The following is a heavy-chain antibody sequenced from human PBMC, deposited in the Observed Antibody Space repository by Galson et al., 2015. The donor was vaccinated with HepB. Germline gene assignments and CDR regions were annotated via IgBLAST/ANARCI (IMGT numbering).Heavy chain of an antibody. V-gene: IGHV3-23*01. CDR1: GFTFSNYA. J-gene: IGHJ4*02. CDR2: ISGSGGST. Sequence: SLRLSCAASGFTFSNYAMSWVRQAPGKGLEWVSSISGSGGSTYYADSVKGRFTISRDNSKNTIYMQMNSLSAEDTAIYYCAKASCTTTSCYGGDFDYWGQGTLVTVSS. CDR3: AKASCTTTSCYGGDFDY. D-gene: IGHD2-2*01.